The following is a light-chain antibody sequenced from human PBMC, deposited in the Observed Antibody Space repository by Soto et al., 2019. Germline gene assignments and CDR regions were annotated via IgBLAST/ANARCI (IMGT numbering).Light chain of an antibody. Sequence: EIVMTQSPATLSVSPGERATLSCRASESVSSKLVWYQKKPGQAPRLLIHDASTRATGIPARFSGSGSGTEFTLTITSLQSEDFAVYYCQQYNTWPPITFGQLTRLE. CDR2: DAS. CDR3: QQYNTWPPIT. J-gene: IGKJ5*01. CDR1: ESVSSK. V-gene: IGKV3-15*01.